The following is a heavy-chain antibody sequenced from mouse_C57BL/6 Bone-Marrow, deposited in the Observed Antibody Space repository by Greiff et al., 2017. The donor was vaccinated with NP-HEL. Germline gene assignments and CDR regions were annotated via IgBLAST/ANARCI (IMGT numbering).Heavy chain of an antibody. V-gene: IGHV1-64*01. Sequence: QVQLQQSGAELVKPGASVKLSCMASGYTFTSYWMHWVKQRPGQGLEWIGMIHPNSGSTNYNEKFKSKATLTVDKSSSTAYMQLSSLTSEDSAVYYCARSEEAAQVPYAMDYWGQGTSVTVSS. D-gene: IGHD3-2*02. CDR1: GYTFTSYW. J-gene: IGHJ4*01. CDR2: IHPNSGST. CDR3: ARSEEAAQVPYAMDY.